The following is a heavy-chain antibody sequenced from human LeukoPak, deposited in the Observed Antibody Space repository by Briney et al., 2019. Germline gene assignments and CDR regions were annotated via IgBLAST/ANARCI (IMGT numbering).Heavy chain of an antibody. V-gene: IGHV1-2*02. J-gene: IGHJ4*02. CDR2: INPNSGGT. CDR3: ARDRPLDADDYYGFYYFDY. Sequence: GASVKVSCKASGYTFTGYYMHWVRQAPGKGLEWMGWINPNSGGTNHAQKFQGRVTMTRDTSISTAYMELSRLRSDDTAVYYCARDRPLDADDYYGFYYFDYWGQGTLVTVSS. CDR1: GYTFTGYY. D-gene: IGHD3-10*01.